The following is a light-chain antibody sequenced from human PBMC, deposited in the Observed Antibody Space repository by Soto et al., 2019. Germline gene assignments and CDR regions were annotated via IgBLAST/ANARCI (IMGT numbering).Light chain of an antibody. CDR3: QSYDNSLGVCYV. CDR2: GNR. Sequence: QSVLTQPPSVSGAPGQRVPISCTGSSSNLGAGYDVYWYQLLPGTAPKLLIYGNRNRPSGVPDRFSGSKSGTSASLAITGLQAEDEADYYCQSYDNSLGVCYVFGTGTKVTVL. CDR1: SSNLGAGYD. V-gene: IGLV1-40*01. J-gene: IGLJ1*01.